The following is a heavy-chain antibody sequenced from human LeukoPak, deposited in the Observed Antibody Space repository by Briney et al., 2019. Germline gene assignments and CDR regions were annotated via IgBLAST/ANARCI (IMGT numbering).Heavy chain of an antibody. CDR1: GGSINSDDYY. D-gene: IGHD3-10*01. V-gene: IGHV4-30-4*01. CDR2: IYYSGTT. J-gene: IGHJ4*02. Sequence: PSETLSLTCTVSGGSINSDDYYWSWIRQPPGKGLEWIGYIYYSGTTYYNPSLKSRVTISLDTSKNQFSLKLSSVTAADTAVYYCARSTMVRGISYWGQGTLVTVSS. CDR3: ARSTMVRGISY.